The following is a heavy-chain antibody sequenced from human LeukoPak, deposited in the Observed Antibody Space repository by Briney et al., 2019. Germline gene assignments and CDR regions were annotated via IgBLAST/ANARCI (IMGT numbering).Heavy chain of an antibody. CDR3: AKDLDGPTAAAIH. CDR2: ISWNSGSI. D-gene: IGHD6-13*01. CDR1: GFTFDDYA. V-gene: IGHV3-9*01. J-gene: IGHJ4*02. Sequence: GRSLRLSCAASGFTFDDYAMHWVRQAPGKGLEWVSGISWNSGSIGYADSVKGRFTISRDNAKNSLYLQMNSLRAEDTALYYCAKDLDGPTAAAIHWGQGTLVTVSS.